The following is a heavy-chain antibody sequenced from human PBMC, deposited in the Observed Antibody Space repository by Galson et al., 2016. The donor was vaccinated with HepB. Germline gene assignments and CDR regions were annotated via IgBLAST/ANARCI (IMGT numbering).Heavy chain of an antibody. Sequence: SLRLSCAASGFTFSSYGMHWVRQAPGTGLEWVAVIWYDGSNTYYADSVKGRFTISRDNSKNTLYLHMNSLRAEDTAVYYCVRAGQLLMGGMDVWGKGTTVTVSS. CDR1: GFTFSSYG. V-gene: IGHV3-33*01. CDR3: VRAGQLLMGGMDV. J-gene: IGHJ6*04. D-gene: IGHD6-19*01. CDR2: IWYDGSNT.